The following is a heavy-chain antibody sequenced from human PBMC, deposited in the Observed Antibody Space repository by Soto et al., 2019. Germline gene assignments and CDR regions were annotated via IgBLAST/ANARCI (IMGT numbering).Heavy chain of an antibody. CDR3: AADGGYDFYYYYYGMDV. J-gene: IGHJ6*02. Sequence: MQLVQSGPEVKKPGTSLKVSCKASGFTFTSSAMQWVRQARGQRLEWIGWIVVGSGNTNYAQKLQERVTITRDMTTRTPYMELGSLRSDLTGVYYRAADGGYDFYYYYYGMDVWGQGTTVTVSS. V-gene: IGHV1-58*02. CDR1: GFTFTSSA. D-gene: IGHD5-12*01. CDR2: IVVGSGNT.